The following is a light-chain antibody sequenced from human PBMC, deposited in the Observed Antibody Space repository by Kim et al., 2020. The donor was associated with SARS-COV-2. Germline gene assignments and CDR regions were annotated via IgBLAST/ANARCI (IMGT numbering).Light chain of an antibody. Sequence: SVKLTCALSSGHRSYAIAWHQQQPEKGPRYLMKLNSDGSHSKGDGIPDRFSGSSSGAERYLTISSLQSEDEADYYCQTWGTGTWVFGGGTQLTVL. J-gene: IGLJ3*02. CDR3: QTWGTGTWV. CDR1: SGHRSYA. CDR2: LNSDGSH. V-gene: IGLV4-69*01.